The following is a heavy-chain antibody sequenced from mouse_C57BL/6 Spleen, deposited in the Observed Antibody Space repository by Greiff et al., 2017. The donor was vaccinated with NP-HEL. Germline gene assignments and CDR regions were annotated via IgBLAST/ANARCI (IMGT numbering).Heavy chain of an antibody. V-gene: IGHV3-6*01. Sequence: EVKLQESGPGLVKPSQSLSLTCSVTGYSITSGYYWNWIRQFPGNKLEWMGYISYDGSNNYNPSLKNRISITRDTSKNQFFLKLNSVTTEDTATYYCATTMITRAWFAYWGQGTLVTVSA. CDR3: ATTMITRAWFAY. J-gene: IGHJ3*01. CDR2: ISYDGSN. CDR1: GYSITSGYY. D-gene: IGHD2-4*01.